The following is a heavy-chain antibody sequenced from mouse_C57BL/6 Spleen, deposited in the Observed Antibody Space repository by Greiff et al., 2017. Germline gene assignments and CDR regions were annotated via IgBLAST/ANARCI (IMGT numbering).Heavy chain of an antibody. J-gene: IGHJ2*01. CDR1: GYAFSSSW. D-gene: IGHD1-1*01. CDR3: ARSNPYYYGSSYPDY. V-gene: IGHV1-82*01. Sequence: VKLQESGPELVKPGASVKISCKASGYAFSSSWMNWVKQRPGKGLEWIGRIYPGDGDTNYNGKFKGKATLTADKSSSTAYMQLSSLTSEDSAVYFCARSNPYYYGSSYPDYWGQGTTLTVAS. CDR2: IYPGDGDT.